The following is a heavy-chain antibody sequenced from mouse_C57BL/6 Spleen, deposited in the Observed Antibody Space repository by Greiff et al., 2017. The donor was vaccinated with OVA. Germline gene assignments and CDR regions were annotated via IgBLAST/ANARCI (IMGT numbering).Heavy chain of an antibody. CDR3: VRQRLLLPYYFDY. V-gene: IGHV10-1*01. CDR2: IRSKSNNYAT. D-gene: IGHD1-1*01. Sequence: GGGLVQPKGSLKLSCAASGFSFNTYAMNWVRQAPGKGLEWVARIRSKSNNYATYYADSVKDRFTISRDDSESMLYLQMNNLKTEDTAMYYCVRQRLLLPYYFDYWGQGTTLTVSS. J-gene: IGHJ2*01. CDR1: GFSFNTYA.